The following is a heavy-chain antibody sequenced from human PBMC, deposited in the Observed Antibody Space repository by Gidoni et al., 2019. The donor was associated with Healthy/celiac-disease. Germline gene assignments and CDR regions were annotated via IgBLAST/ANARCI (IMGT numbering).Heavy chain of an antibody. CDR1: GGSFSGYY. D-gene: IGHD5-18*01. CDR2: INHSGST. J-gene: IGHJ3*02. CDR3: ARRGRGYSYGYGGAFDI. V-gene: IGHV4-34*01. Sequence: VQRQQWGAWLFGPSATLSPTCAGFGGSFSGYYWSWLRQPPGKGLEWIGEINHSGSTNYNPSLKSRVTISVDTSKNQFSLKLSSVTAADTAVYYCARRGRGYSYGYGGAFDIWGQGTMVTVSS.